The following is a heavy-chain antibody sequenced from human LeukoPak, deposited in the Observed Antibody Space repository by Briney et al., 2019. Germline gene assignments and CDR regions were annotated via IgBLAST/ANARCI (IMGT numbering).Heavy chain of an antibody. CDR1: GGSTSSYY. J-gene: IGHJ4*02. CDR2: IYYSGST. CDR3: AQYDFWSGYLLY. V-gene: IGHV4-59*01. Sequence: SETLSLTCTVSGGSTSSYYWSWIRQPPGKGLEWIGYIYYSGSTNYNPSLKSRVTISVDTSKNQFSLKLSSVTAADTAVYYCAQYDFWSGYLLYWGQGTLVTVSS. D-gene: IGHD3-3*01.